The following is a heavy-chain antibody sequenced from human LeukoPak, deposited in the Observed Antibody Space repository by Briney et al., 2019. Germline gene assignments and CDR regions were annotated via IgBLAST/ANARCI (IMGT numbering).Heavy chain of an antibody. J-gene: IGHJ6*02. CDR3: AKDRARYYYYGMDV. CDR2: ISWNSGSI. CDR1: GFTFDDYA. D-gene: IGHD5-12*01. Sequence: GGSLRLSCAGSGFTFDDYAMHWVRQAPGKGLEWVSGISWNSGSIGYADSVKGRFTISRDNAKNSLYLQMNSLRAEDTALYYCAKDRARYYYYGMDVWGQGTTVTVSS. V-gene: IGHV3-9*01.